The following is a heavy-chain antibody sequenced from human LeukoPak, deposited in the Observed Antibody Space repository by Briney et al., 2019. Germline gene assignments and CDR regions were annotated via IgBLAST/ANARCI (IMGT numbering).Heavy chain of an antibody. CDR1: GYTFTXYY. CDR3: AKAEGDYYDSSGYYATAY. V-gene: IGHV1-46*01. CDR2: INPSGGST. D-gene: IGHD3-22*01. J-gene: IGHJ4*02. Sequence: GASVKVSCKASGYTFTXYYMHWVRQAPGQGLEGMGIINPSGGSTSYAQKFQGRVPMPSDTSTSTVYMELSSLRSEDTAVYYCAKAEGDYYDSSGYYATAYWGQGTLVTVSS.